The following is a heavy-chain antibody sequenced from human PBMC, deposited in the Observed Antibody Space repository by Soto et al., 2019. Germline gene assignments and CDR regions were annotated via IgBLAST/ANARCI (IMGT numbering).Heavy chain of an antibody. J-gene: IGHJ4*01. CDR1: GFTFSSYG. D-gene: IGHD4-17*01. CDR2: ISYDGSNK. Sequence: QVQLVESGGGVVQPGRSLRLSCAASGFTFSSYGMHWVRQAPGKGLEWVAVISYDGSNKYYADSVKGRFTISRDNSKNTLYLQMNSLRAEDTAVYYCAKALRPGTVTTLMDYWGHGTLVTVSS. CDR3: AKALRPGTVTTLMDY. V-gene: IGHV3-30*18.